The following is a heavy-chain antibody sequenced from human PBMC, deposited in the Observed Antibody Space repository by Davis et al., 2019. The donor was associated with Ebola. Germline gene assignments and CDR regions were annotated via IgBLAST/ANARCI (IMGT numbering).Heavy chain of an antibody. CDR2: INHSGST. Sequence: PSETLSLTCAVYGGSFSGYYWSWIRQPPGKGLEWIGEINHSGSTNYNPSLKSRVTISLDTSKNQFSLKLSSVTAADTAVYYCARWGYCSGGSCYFDTYYYYYYGMDVWGQGTTVTVSS. CDR1: GGSFSGYY. D-gene: IGHD2-15*01. J-gene: IGHJ6*02. CDR3: ARWGYCSGGSCYFDTYYYYYYGMDV. V-gene: IGHV4-34*01.